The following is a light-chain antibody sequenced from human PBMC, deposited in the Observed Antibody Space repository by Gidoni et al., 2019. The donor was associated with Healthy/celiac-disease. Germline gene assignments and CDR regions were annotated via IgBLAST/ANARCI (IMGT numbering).Light chain of an antibody. CDR3: QQYNNWPPIT. Sequence: EIVMTQSPATLSVSPGERATLSCRASQSGSSNLAWYQQKPVQAPRLLIYGASTRATGIPARFSGSGSGTEFTLTIRILQSEDFAVYYCQQYNNWPPITFGQGTRLEIK. CDR1: QSGSSN. CDR2: GAS. J-gene: IGKJ5*01. V-gene: IGKV3-15*01.